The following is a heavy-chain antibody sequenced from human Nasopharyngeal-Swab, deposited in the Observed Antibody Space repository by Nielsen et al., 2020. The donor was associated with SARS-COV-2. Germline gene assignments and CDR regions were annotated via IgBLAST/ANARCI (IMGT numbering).Heavy chain of an antibody. Sequence: SETLSLTYAVYGGSFTTCSWIWIRQPPGKGLEWIGEINHIGSTNYNTYNPSLNSRVTISLATSKNQFSLTLTSVTAADTAIYFCARGRYYGDYDYWGQGALVTVSS. CDR1: GGSFTTCS. CDR2: INHIGST. V-gene: IGHV4-34*01. J-gene: IGHJ4*02. D-gene: IGHD4-17*01. CDR3: ARGRYYGDYDY.